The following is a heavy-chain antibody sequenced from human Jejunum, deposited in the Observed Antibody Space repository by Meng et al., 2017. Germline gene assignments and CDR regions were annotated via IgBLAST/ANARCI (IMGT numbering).Heavy chain of an antibody. CDR3: ARGNEYSNYGADF. CDR1: GGSISDYY. Sequence: QVKLQQSGAGRWKPAETLSVTCAVYGGSISDYYWTWISQPPGKGLEWIGEINDSGSTNYNPSLKSRVTISVDTSKSQFYLRVSSVTAADTAVYYCARGNEYSNYGADFWGQGTLVTVSS. J-gene: IGHJ4*02. CDR2: INDSGST. V-gene: IGHV4-34*01. D-gene: IGHD4-11*01.